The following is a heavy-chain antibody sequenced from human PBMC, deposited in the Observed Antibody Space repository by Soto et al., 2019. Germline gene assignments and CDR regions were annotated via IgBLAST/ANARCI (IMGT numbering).Heavy chain of an antibody. V-gene: IGHV3-30-3*01. CDR1: GFTFSSYA. CDR3: ARGTGTDQHPRNYYYYYGMDV. D-gene: IGHD1-1*01. Sequence: QVQLVESGGGVVQPGRSLRLSCAASGFTFSSYAMHWVRQAPGKGLEWVAVISYDGSNKYYADSVKGRFTITRDNSKNTLYLQMNSLRAEDTAVYYCARGTGTDQHPRNYYYYYGMDVWGQGTTVTVSS. J-gene: IGHJ6*02. CDR2: ISYDGSNK.